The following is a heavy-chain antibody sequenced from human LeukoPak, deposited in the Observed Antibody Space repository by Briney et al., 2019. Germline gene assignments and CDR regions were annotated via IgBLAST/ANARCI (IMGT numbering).Heavy chain of an antibody. D-gene: IGHD5-24*01. V-gene: IGHV3-23*01. Sequence: GGSLRLSCAASGFTFNTYGMSWVRQAPGKGLEWVSNISGSGSGGSTYYADSVKGRFTISRDNSKNTLYLQMNSLRAEDTAVYYCAKSGYNRFDYWGQGTLVTVSS. CDR3: AKSGYNRFDY. CDR1: GFTFNTYG. J-gene: IGHJ4*02. CDR2: ISGSGSGGST.